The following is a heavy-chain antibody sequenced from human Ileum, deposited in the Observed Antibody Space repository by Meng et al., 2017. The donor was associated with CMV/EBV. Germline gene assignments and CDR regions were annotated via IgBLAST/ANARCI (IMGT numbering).Heavy chain of an antibody. J-gene: IGHJ4*02. Sequence: GSLRLSCAASGVTFSTYAMSWVRQAPGKRLEWVSLIYAGGSSTFYADFVKGRFIIFRDDSKNTLYLQMNSLRAEDTAVYYCAKDEGLDWGQGTLVTVSS. CDR2: IYAGGSST. CDR1: GVTFSTYA. CDR3: AKDEGLD. V-gene: IGHV3-23*03. D-gene: IGHD6-19*01.